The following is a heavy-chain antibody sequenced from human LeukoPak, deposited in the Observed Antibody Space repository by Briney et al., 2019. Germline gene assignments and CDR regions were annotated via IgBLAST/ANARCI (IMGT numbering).Heavy chain of an antibody. Sequence: GGSLRLSCAASGFTFGSYWMSWVRQAPGKGLEWVANIKQDGSEKYYVDSVKGRFTISRDNAKNSLYLQMNSLRAEDTAVYYCARELLGYCCSTSCPRPYYYYYGMDVWGQGTTVNVSS. V-gene: IGHV3-7*01. CDR3: ARELLGYCCSTSCPRPYYYYYGMDV. CDR1: GFTFGSYW. D-gene: IGHD2-2*01. CDR2: IKQDGSEK. J-gene: IGHJ6*02.